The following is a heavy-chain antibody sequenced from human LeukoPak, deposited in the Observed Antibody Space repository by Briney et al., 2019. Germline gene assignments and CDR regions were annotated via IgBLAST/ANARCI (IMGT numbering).Heavy chain of an antibody. J-gene: IGHJ4*02. CDR2: ISGSGDSS. CDR1: GFSFSNYA. Sequence: GGSLRLSCAASGFSFSNYAMSWVRQAPGEGLEWVSTISGSGDSSFYADSVKGLFTISRDNFKNTLYLQMNSLRAEDTAVYYCAVFFMVRGVIQYYFDHWGQGTLVTVSS. CDR3: AVFFMVRGVIQYYFDH. D-gene: IGHD3-10*01. V-gene: IGHV3-23*01.